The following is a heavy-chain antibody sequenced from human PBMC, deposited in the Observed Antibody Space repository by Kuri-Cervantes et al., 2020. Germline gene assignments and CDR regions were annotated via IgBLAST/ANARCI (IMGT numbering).Heavy chain of an antibody. Sequence: GGSLRLSCAASGFTFSSYGMHWVRQALGKGLEWVAVISYDGSNKYYADSVKGRFTISRDNSKNTLYLQMNSLRAEDTAVYYCANWGDDYGDYFDYWGQGTLVTVSS. CDR3: ANWGDDYGDYFDY. J-gene: IGHJ4*02. D-gene: IGHD4-17*01. CDR2: ISYDGSNK. CDR1: GFTFSSYG. V-gene: IGHV3-30*18.